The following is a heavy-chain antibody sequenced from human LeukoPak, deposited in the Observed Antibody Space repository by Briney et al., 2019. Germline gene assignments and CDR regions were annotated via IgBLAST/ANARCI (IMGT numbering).Heavy chain of an antibody. J-gene: IGHJ3*02. CDR1: GGSISSYY. V-gene: IGHV4-59*01. D-gene: IGHD5-24*01. CDR3: AGRLWRRDGYNLSAFDI. CDR2: IYYSGST. Sequence: SETLSLTCTVSGGSISSYYWNWIRQPPGKGLEWIGYIYYSGSTNYNPSLKSRVTISVDTSKDQFSLKLSSVTAADTAVYYCAGRLWRRDGYNLSAFDIWGQGTMVTVSS.